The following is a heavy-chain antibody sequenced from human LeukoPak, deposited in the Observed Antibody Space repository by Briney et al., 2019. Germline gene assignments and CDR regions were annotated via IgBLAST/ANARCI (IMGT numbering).Heavy chain of an antibody. D-gene: IGHD6-19*01. CDR3: ARVAGSIDY. CDR2: MNPNSGYT. CDR1: GYTFTTYD. Sequence: ASVKVSCKASGYTFTTYDINWVRQATGQGLEWMGWMNPNSGYTGYAQKFQGRVTITRDTSISTAYMELSSLRSEDTAVYYCARVAGSIDYWGQGTLVAVSS. V-gene: IGHV1-8*03. J-gene: IGHJ4*02.